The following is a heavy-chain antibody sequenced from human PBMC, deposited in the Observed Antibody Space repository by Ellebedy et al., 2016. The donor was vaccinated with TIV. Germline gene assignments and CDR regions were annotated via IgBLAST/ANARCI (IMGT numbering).Heavy chain of an antibody. J-gene: IGHJ6*02. CDR3: ARGRSNYYYYGLDV. CDR2: IYYSGST. D-gene: IGHD4-11*01. CDR1: GGSISGYY. V-gene: IGHV4-59*01. Sequence: MPSETLSLTCTVSGGSISGYYWSWIRQPPGKGLEWMGYIYYSGSTNSNPSLKGRVTISVDTSKNQFSLKLRSVTAADTAVYYCARGRSNYYYYGLDVWGQGTTVTVSS.